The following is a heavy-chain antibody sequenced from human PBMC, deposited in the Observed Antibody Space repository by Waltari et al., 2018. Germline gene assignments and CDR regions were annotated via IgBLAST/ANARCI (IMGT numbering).Heavy chain of an antibody. J-gene: IGHJ5*02. Sequence: QVQLVQSGAEVKKPGSSVKVSCKASGGTFSSYAISWVRRAPGQGLEWMGRIIPSFGTANYAQKFQGRVTITADKSTSTAYMGLSSLRSEDTAVYYCARDLTNIAVAWLRGWFDPWGQGTLVTVSS. V-gene: IGHV1-69*08. D-gene: IGHD6-19*01. CDR2: IIPSFGTA. CDR3: ARDLTNIAVAWLRGWFDP. CDR1: GGTFSSYA.